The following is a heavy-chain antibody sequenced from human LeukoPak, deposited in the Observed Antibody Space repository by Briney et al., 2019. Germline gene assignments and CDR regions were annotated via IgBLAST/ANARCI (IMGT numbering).Heavy chain of an antibody. V-gene: IGHV5-51*01. Sequence: GESLKISCKGSGYSFTSYWIGWVRQMPGKGLEWMGIIYPGDSDTRYSPSFQGQVTISADKSISTAYLQWSSLKASDTAMYYCARTYYYDSSGYYLGGRLLPPDVWGQGTTVTVSS. CDR2: IYPGDSDT. CDR1: GYSFTSYW. D-gene: IGHD3-22*01. J-gene: IGHJ6*02. CDR3: ARTYYYDSSGYYLGGRLLPPDV.